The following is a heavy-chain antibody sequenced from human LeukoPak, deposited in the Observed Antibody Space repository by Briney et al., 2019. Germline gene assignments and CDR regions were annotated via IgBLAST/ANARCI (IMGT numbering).Heavy chain of an antibody. CDR1: GFTFSSYA. Sequence: GGSLRLSCAASGFTFSSYAMHWVRQAPGKGLEWVAVISYDGSNKYYADSVKGRFTISRDNSKNTLYLQMNSLRAEDTAVYYCARDLIVVVAATPNYYYGMDVWGQGTTVTVSS. CDR3: ARDLIVVVAATPNYYYGMDV. V-gene: IGHV3-30-3*01. D-gene: IGHD2-15*01. CDR2: ISYDGSNK. J-gene: IGHJ6*02.